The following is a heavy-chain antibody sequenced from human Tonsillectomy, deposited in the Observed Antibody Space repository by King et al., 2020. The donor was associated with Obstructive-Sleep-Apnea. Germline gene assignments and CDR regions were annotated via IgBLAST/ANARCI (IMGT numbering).Heavy chain of an antibody. CDR1: GFTFSSYA. Sequence: VQLVESGGGLVQPGGSLRLSCAASGFTFSSYAMSWVRQAPGKGLEWVSALRGSGGSTYYADSVKGRCTISRDNSKNTLYLQMNSLRAEDTAVYYCAKVGWGDYYFDYWGQGTLVTVSS. V-gene: IGHV3-23*04. J-gene: IGHJ4*02. CDR3: AKVGWGDYYFDY. CDR2: LRGSGGST. D-gene: IGHD2-21*02.